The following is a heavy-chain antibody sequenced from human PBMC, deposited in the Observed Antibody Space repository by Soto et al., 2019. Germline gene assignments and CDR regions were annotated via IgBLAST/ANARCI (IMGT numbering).Heavy chain of an antibody. J-gene: IGHJ4*02. V-gene: IGHV1-69*06. CDR3: ASRSSSGYYYFDY. CDR2: IIPIFGTA. Sequence: GASVKVSCKASGGTFSSYAISWVRQAPGQGLEWMGGIIPIFGTANYAQKFQGRVTITADKSASTAYMELSSLRSEDTAVYYCASRSSSGYYYFDYWGQGTLVTVSS. D-gene: IGHD3-22*01. CDR1: GGTFSSYA.